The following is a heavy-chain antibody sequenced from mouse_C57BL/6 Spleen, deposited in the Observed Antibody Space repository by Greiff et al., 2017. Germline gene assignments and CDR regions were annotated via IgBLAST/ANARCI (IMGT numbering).Heavy chain of an antibody. V-gene: IGHV1-26*01. CDR2: INPNNGGT. J-gene: IGHJ4*01. CDR1: GYTFTDYY. CDR3: ARSKHDGYYGYYAMDY. D-gene: IGHD2-3*01. Sequence: EVQLQQSGPELVKPGASVKISCKASGYTFTDYYMNWVKQSHGKSLEWIGDINPNNGGTSYNQKFKGKATLTVDKSSSTAYMELRSLTSEDSAVYYCARSKHDGYYGYYAMDYWGQGTSVTVSS.